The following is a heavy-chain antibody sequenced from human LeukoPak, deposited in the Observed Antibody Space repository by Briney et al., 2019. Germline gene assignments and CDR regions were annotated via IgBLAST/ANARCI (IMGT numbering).Heavy chain of an antibody. D-gene: IGHD2-2*01. Sequence: ASVKVSCKASGYTFTDYYINWVRQAPGQGLEWIGWINPNSGDTNYAQKFQDRVTMTRDTSISTAYIELNFLRSDDTAVYYCARVHWPSYCSSTSCYVGDDYWGQGTLVTVSS. V-gene: IGHV1-2*02. CDR2: INPNSGDT. CDR3: ARVHWPSYCSSTSCYVGDDY. J-gene: IGHJ4*02. CDR1: GYTFTDYY.